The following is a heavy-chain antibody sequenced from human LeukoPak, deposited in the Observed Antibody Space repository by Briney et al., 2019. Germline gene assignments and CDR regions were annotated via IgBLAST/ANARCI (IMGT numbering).Heavy chain of an antibody. V-gene: IGHV3-23*01. CDR1: GFTFSSHA. J-gene: IGHJ4*02. CDR3: AKLNYGQFDY. CDR2: ISGSGGST. D-gene: IGHD3-10*01. Sequence: GGSLRLSCAASGFTFSSHAMSWVRQAPGKGLEWVSAISGSGGSTYYADSVKGRFTISRDNSKNTLYLQINSLRAEDTAVYYCAKLNYGQFDYWGQGTLVTVSS.